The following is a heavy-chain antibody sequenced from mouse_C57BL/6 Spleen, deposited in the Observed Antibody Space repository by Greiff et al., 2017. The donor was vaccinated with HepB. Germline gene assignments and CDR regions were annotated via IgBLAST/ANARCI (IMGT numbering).Heavy chain of an antibody. J-gene: IGHJ3*01. D-gene: IGHD2-4*01. CDR3: VRDQEYDYDVWFAY. V-gene: IGHV10-3*01. CDR1: GFTFNTYA. Sequence: EVMLVESGGGLVQPKGSLKLSCAASGFTFNTYAMHWVRQAPGKGLEWVARIRSKSSNYATYYADSVKDRFTISRDDSQSMLYLQMNNLKTEDTAMYYSVRDQEYDYDVWFAYWGQGTLVTVSA. CDR2: IRSKSSNYAT.